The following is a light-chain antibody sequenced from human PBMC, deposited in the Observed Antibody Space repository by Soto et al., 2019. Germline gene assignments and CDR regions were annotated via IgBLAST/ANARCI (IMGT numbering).Light chain of an antibody. J-gene: IGKJ4*01. V-gene: IGKV3-20*01. CDR1: QSVSSNS. CDR3: QQYGAPPLT. Sequence: EIVLTQSPGTLSLSPGERATLSCRASQSVSSNSLAWYQQKPGQAPRLLIYGASSRATGTPDRFSGSESGTDFTLTISRLEPEDFAVYFCQQYGAPPLTFGGGTKVEIK. CDR2: GAS.